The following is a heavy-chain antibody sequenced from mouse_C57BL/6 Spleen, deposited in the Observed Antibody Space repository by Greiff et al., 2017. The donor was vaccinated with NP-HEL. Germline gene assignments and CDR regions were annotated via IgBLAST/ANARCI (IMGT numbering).Heavy chain of an antibody. Sequence: VQLQQSGPELVKPGASVKISCKASGYSFTGYYMNWVKQSPEQSLEWIGEINPSTGGTTYNQKFKAKATLTVDKSSSTAYMQLKSLTSEDSAVYYCARKLDYWGQGTTLTVSS. J-gene: IGHJ2*01. CDR3: ARKLDY. V-gene: IGHV1-42*01. CDR1: GYSFTGYY. CDR2: INPSTGGT.